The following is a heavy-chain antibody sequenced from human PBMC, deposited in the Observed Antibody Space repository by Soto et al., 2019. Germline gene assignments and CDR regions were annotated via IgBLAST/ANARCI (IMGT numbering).Heavy chain of an antibody. Sequence: ASVKVSCKASGYTFSNYYVHWVRQAPGQGLEWMGIINPSGGSTSYAQKFQGRVTMTRDTSTSTVYMEVNTLISEDTAVYYCASPRGGDYINYYYYGMDVWGQGATVTVSS. V-gene: IGHV1-46*01. J-gene: IGHJ6*02. CDR2: INPSGGST. D-gene: IGHD2-21*02. CDR3: ASPRGGDYINYYYYGMDV. CDR1: GYTFSNYY.